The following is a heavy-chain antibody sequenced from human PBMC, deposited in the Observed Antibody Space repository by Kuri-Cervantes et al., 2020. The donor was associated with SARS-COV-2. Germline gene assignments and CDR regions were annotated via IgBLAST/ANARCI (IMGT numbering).Heavy chain of an antibody. CDR3: AKGGMTTVTALDWYFDL. Sequence: GGSLRLSCAASGLTFSSYAMHWVRQAPGKGLEWVSAISGSGGSTYYADSVRGRFTISRDNSKNTLYLQMNSLRAEGTAVYYCAKGGMTTVTALDWYFDLWGRGTLVTVSS. D-gene: IGHD4-17*01. CDR2: ISGSGGST. J-gene: IGHJ2*01. CDR1: GLTFSSYA. V-gene: IGHV3-23*01.